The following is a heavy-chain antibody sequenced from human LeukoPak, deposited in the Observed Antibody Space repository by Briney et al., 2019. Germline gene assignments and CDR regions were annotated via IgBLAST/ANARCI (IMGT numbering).Heavy chain of an antibody. CDR1: GFTFNAFG. V-gene: IGHV3-7*01. Sequence: GGSLRLSCAASGFTFNAFGMNWVRQAPGKGLEWVANINQDGSDKKYVDSVKGRFTISRDNDKNSVYLQMNGLRAEDTAVYYCGYSSGWLFDYWGQGAQVTVSS. CDR2: INQDGSDK. CDR3: GYSSGWLFDY. J-gene: IGHJ4*02. D-gene: IGHD6-19*01.